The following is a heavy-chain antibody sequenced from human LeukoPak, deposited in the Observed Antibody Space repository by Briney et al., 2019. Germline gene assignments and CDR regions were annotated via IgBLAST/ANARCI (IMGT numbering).Heavy chain of an antibody. D-gene: IGHD3-3*01. J-gene: IGHJ2*01. CDR3: ARGLTISWDWYFDL. CDR1: GGSISIDNYH. CDR2: IYHSGNT. Sequence: SETLSLTCTVSGGSISIDNYHWAWIRQPPGKGLEWIGSIYHSGNTYYNPSLESRVTISVDTSKNHFSLQLSSVTAADTAVYYCARGLTISWDWYFDLWGRGTLVTVSS. V-gene: IGHV4-39*07.